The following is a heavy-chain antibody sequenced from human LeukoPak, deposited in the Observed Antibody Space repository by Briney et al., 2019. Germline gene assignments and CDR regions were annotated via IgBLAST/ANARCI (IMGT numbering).Heavy chain of an antibody. V-gene: IGHV4-59*01. D-gene: IGHD6-6*01. CDR2: IYYSGST. Sequence: PSETLSLTCTVSGGSISSYYWSWIRQPPGKGLEWIGYIYYSGSTNYNPSLKSRVTISVDTSKNQFSLKLSSVTAADTAVYYCAREASIAAWYYYYYMDVWGKGTTVTVSS. J-gene: IGHJ6*03. CDR3: AREASIAAWYYYYYMDV. CDR1: GGSISSYY.